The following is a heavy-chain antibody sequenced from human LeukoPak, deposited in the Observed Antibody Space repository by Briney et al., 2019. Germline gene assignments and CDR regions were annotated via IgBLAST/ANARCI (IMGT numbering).Heavy chain of an antibody. D-gene: IGHD5-24*01. Sequence: GGSLRLSCTASGFTFSDYYMSWIRQAPGKGLEWLSYISTSGTTMSYVDSVKGRFTISRDNARNSVYLQIDSLRVEDTAMYFCARDRQFKLHDPWGQGILVTVSS. J-gene: IGHJ5*02. CDR2: ISTSGTTM. V-gene: IGHV3-11*01. CDR1: GFTFSDYY. CDR3: ARDRQFKLHDP.